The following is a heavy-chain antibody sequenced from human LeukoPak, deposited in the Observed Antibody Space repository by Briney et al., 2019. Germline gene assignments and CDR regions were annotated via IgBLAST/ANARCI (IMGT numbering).Heavy chain of an antibody. D-gene: IGHD2-2*01. Sequence: SETLSLTCAVSGGSISSSNWWSWVRPPPGKGLEWIGEIYHSGSTNYNPSLKSRVTISVDTSKNQFSLKLSSVTAADTAVYYCVRFRSTSAEPYYYGMDVWGQGTTVTVSS. CDR2: IYHSGST. J-gene: IGHJ6*02. V-gene: IGHV4-4*02. CDR3: VRFRSTSAEPYYYGMDV. CDR1: GGSISSSNW.